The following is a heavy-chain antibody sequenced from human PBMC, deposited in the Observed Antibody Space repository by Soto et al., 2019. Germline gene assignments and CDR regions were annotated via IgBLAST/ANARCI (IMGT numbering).Heavy chain of an antibody. CDR2: IYRTGST. J-gene: IGHJ4*02. V-gene: IGHV4-4*02. CDR1: GGSFTSNNC. D-gene: IGHD1-7*01. Sequence: SETLSLTCAVSGGSFTSNNCSTWVRQPPGQGLEWIGEIYRTGSTNYNPSLKSRVTISLDKSENQFSLKVTSLTAADTAVYYCASRDPGTSVDYWGQGTLVTVSS. CDR3: ASRDPGTSVDY.